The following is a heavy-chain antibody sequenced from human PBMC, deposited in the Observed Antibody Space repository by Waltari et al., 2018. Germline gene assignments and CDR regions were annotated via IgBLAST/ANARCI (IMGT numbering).Heavy chain of an antibody. CDR2: IYHSGST. Sequence: QVQLQESGPGLVKPSGTLSLTCAVSGGSISSSTWRSWVRQPPGKGLEWIGEIYHSGSTNYNPSLKSRVTISVDKSKNQFSLKLSSVTAADTAVYYCASSSRGELAYLDYWGQGTLVTVSS. D-gene: IGHD1-26*01. V-gene: IGHV4-4*02. CDR1: GGSISSSTW. CDR3: ASSSRGELAYLDY. J-gene: IGHJ4*02.